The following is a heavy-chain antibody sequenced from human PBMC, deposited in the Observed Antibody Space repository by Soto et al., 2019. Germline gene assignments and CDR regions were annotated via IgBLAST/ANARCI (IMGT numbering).Heavy chain of an antibody. CDR1: GYTFTSYG. CDR2: ISAYNGNT. V-gene: IGHV1-18*04. D-gene: IGHD3-3*01. J-gene: IGHJ6*02. Sequence: SVKVSFKASGYTFTSYGISWVRQAPGQGLEWMGWISAYNGNTNYAQKLQGRVTMTTDTSTSTAYMELRSLRSDDTAVYYCARRFSIFGVVPAPYYYGMDVWGQGTTVTSP. CDR3: ARRFSIFGVVPAPYYYGMDV.